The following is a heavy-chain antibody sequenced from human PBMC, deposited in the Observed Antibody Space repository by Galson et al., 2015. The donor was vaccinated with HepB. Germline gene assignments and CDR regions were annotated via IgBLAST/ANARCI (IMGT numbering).Heavy chain of an antibody. CDR2: IYYSGST. V-gene: IGHV4-39*01. CDR1: GGSISSSSYY. J-gene: IGHJ4*02. CDR3: ARHDDGSGSSGPFNY. Sequence: ETLSLTCTVSGGSISSSSYYWGWIRQPPGKGLEWIGSIYYSGSTYYNPSLKSRVTISVDTSKNQFSLKLSSVTAADTAVYYCARHDDGSGSSGPFNYWGQGTLVTVSS. D-gene: IGHD3-10*01.